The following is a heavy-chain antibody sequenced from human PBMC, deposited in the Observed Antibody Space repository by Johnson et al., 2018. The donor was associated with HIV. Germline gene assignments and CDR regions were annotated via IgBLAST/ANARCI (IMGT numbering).Heavy chain of an antibody. V-gene: IGHV3-30*18. Sequence: QVQLVESGGGVVQPGRSMRLSCAASGFTFSSYGMHWVRQAPGKGLEWVAVISYDGSNKYYADSVKGRFTISRDNSKNTLYLQMKSLRAEDTAVYYCAKCWDADAFDSWGQGTVVTVSS. CDR1: GFTFSSYG. CDR3: AKCWDADAFDS. D-gene: IGHD1-26*01. J-gene: IGHJ3*02. CDR2: ISYDGSNK.